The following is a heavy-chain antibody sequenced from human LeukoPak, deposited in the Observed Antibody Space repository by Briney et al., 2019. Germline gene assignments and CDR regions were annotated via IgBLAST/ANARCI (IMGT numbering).Heavy chain of an antibody. CDR2: ISGSGGST. Sequence: GGSLRLFCAANGFTFSSYAMSWVRQAPGKGLEWVSGISGSGGSTYYAVSVKGRFTISRDNSKNTLYLQMNGLRAEDTALYYCAKDVGFLEWLVRFDYWGQGTLVTVSS. J-gene: IGHJ4*02. V-gene: IGHV3-23*01. CDR3: AKDVGFLEWLVRFDY. D-gene: IGHD3-3*01. CDR1: GFTFSSYA.